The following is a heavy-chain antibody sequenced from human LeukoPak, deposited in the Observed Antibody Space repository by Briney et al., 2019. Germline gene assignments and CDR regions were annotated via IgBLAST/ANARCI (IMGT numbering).Heavy chain of an antibody. CDR2: IYYSGST. D-gene: IGHD1-7*01. CDR1: GGSISSYY. V-gene: IGHV4-59*08. J-gene: IGHJ5*02. CDR3: AAKRELSWFDP. Sequence: PSETLSLTCTGSGGSISSYYWSWIRQPPGKGLEWIGYIYYSGSTNYNPSLKSRVTISVDTSKNQFSLKLSSVTAADTAVYYCAAKRELSWFDPWGQGTLVTVSS.